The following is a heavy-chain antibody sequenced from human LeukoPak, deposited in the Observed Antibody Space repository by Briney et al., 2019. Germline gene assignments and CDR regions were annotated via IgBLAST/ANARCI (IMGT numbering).Heavy chain of an antibody. D-gene: IGHD5-12*01. CDR1: GGFISGYY. Sequence: SETLPLTCTVSGGFISGYYWSWLRLPAGRGLEWVGYIYSSGSTKYNPSLKSRVTMSVDTSKNQVSLKLSSVTAADTAIYYCARSSYSPKILYYSDHWGQGSLVTVSS. J-gene: IGHJ4*02. V-gene: IGHV4-4*07. CDR3: ARSSYSPKILYYSDH. CDR2: IYSSGST.